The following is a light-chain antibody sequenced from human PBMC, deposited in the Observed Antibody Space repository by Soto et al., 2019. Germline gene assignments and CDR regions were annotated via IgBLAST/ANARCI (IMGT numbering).Light chain of an antibody. CDR2: LNSDGSH. J-gene: IGLJ7*01. CDR3: QTWGTDVSV. Sequence: QSVLTQWPSASASLGASVKLTCTRSSGHSSYAIAWHQQQPEKGPRFLMRLNSDGSHNKGYGIPDRFSGSSSGAERYLTISRLQSEDEADYYCQTWGTDVSVFGGGTQLTVL. V-gene: IGLV4-69*01. CDR1: SGHSSYA.